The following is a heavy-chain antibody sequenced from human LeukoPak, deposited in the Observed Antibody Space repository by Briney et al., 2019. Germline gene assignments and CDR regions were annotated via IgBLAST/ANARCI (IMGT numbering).Heavy chain of an antibody. J-gene: IGHJ4*02. D-gene: IGHD6-6*01. CDR1: GDSVSSNSAA. CDR2: TYYRSKWYN. Sequence: SQTLSLTCAISGDSVSSNSAAWNWIRQSPSRGLEWLGRTYYRSKWYNDYAVSVKSRITINADTSKNQFSLQLNSVTPEDTAVYYCVSQSGYSSSSLDYWGQGTLVTVSS. V-gene: IGHV6-1*01. CDR3: VSQSGYSSSSLDY.